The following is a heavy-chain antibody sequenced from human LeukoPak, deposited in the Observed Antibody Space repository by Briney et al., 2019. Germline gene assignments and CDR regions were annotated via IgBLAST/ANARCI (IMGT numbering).Heavy chain of an antibody. V-gene: IGHV3-7*01. CDR1: GFTFSSYW. CDR3: ARQVWSGSHDY. D-gene: IGHD3-3*01. J-gene: IGHJ4*02. Sequence: PGGSLRLSCAASGFTFSSYWMSWVRQAPGKGLEWVANIKQDGSEKYYVDSVKGRFTISRDNAKNSLYLQMNSLGAEDTAVYYCARQVWSGSHDYWGQGTLVTVSS. CDR2: IKQDGSEK.